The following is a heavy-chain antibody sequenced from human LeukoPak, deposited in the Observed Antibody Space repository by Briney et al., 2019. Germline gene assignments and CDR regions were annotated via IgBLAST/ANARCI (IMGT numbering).Heavy chain of an antibody. CDR3: ARVEVGVTRPGMGV. CDR2: INHDGADR. Sequence: GGSLRLSCAASGFTFSNHWMHWVRQAPGQGPVWVSGINHDGADRRHADSVKGRFTISRDNAKNTLYLQMTSLRAEDSAVYYCARVEVGVTRPGMGVWGQGTTVIVSS. CDR1: GFTFSNHW. V-gene: IGHV3-74*01. D-gene: IGHD1-26*01. J-gene: IGHJ6*02.